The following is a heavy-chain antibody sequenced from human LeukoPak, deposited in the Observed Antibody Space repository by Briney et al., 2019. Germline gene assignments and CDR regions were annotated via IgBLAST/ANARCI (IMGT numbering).Heavy chain of an antibody. Sequence: GGSLRLSCAASGLTFSSHWMHWVRQAPGKGLVWVSRITNDGSSTTYADSVKGRFTISRDNSKNTVYLQMNSLRVEDTAVYYCARGRQCDFWGQGTLVTVSS. CDR2: ITNDGSST. V-gene: IGHV3-74*01. CDR3: ARGRQCDF. D-gene: IGHD4-11*01. J-gene: IGHJ4*02. CDR1: GLTFSSHW.